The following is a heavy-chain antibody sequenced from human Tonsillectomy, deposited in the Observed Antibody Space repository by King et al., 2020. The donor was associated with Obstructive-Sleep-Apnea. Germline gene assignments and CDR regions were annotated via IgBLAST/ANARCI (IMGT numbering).Heavy chain of an antibody. D-gene: IGHD6-13*01. Sequence: LQLQESGPGLVKPSETLSLTCTVSGYSISSGYYWGWIRQPPGKGLEWIGSFYHSGSTYYNPSLKSRFTISVDTSKNQFSLKLSSVTAADTAVYYCARETGYSSSWTIDYWGQGTLVTVSS. J-gene: IGHJ4*02. CDR2: FYHSGST. CDR3: ARETGYSSSWTIDY. V-gene: IGHV4-38-2*02. CDR1: GYSISSGYY.